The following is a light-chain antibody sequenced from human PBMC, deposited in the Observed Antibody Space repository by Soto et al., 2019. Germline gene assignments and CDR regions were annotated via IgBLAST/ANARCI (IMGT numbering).Light chain of an antibody. CDR1: TSDVGGYDY. CDR3: SSYTVSSPV. CDR2: DVS. J-gene: IGLJ2*01. Sequence: QSALTQPASVSGSPGQSITISCTGTTSDVGGYDYVSWYQQHPGKAPKLMIYDVSNRPSGVSNRFSGSKSGNTASLTISGLQAEDEADYYCSSYTVSSPVFGGGTKVTVL. V-gene: IGLV2-14*01.